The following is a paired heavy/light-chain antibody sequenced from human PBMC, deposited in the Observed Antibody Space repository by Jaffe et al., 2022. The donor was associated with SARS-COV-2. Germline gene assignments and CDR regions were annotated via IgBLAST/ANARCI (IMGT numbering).Heavy chain of an antibody. D-gene: IGHD2-2*01. Sequence: EVQLLESGGELVEPGGSLRLSCAASGFIFGNYAMTWVRQAPGKGLEWVSGISGGGTKTYHADSVKGRFTISRDNSKSTLFLHMNSLRVEDTAVYYCAKIFPIGVVVPYFDYWGQGTLVTVSS. J-gene: IGHJ4*02. CDR2: ISGGGTKT. CDR3: AKIFPIGVVVPYFDY. V-gene: IGHV3-23*01. CDR1: GFIFGNYA.
Light chain of an antibody. J-gene: IGKJ3*01. V-gene: IGKV3-15*01. CDR3: QQYDRWPPLS. CDR1: QSISSN. Sequence: EIVMTQSPATLSVFPGERATLSCTASQSISSNLAWYQQKSGQAPRLLIFGASTRATGVPARFSGSGSGTEFTLTISSLQSEDFAVYYCQQYDRWPPLSFGPGTKVDFK. CDR2: GAS.